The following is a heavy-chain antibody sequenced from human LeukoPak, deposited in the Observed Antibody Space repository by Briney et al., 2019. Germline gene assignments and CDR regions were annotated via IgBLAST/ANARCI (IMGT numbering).Heavy chain of an antibody. CDR1: GFTFNSYA. D-gene: IGHD1-26*01. J-gene: IGHJ4*02. CDR3: ARDSPYSGNYSPIDY. Sequence: GGSLRLSCAASGFTFNSYAIHWVRQAPGKGLEWVAVISYDGSKKFYAHSVKGRFTISRDNSKNTLYLHMNSLRAEDTAVYYCARDSPYSGNYSPIDYWGQGTLVTVSS. CDR2: ISYDGSKK. V-gene: IGHV3-30*04.